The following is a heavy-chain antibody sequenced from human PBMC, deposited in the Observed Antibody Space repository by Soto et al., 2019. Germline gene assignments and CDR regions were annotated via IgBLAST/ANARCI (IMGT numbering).Heavy chain of an antibody. CDR3: AKEGAYCSGGSCYSIGAFDI. J-gene: IGHJ3*02. CDR2: ISWNSGSI. CDR1: GFTFDDYA. Sequence: EVQLVESGGGLVQPGRSLRLSCAASGFTFDDYAMHWFRQAPGKGLEWVSGISWNSGSIGYADSVKGRFTISRDNAKNSLYLQMNSLRAEDTALYYCAKEGAYCSGGSCYSIGAFDIWGQGTMVTVSS. D-gene: IGHD2-15*01. V-gene: IGHV3-9*01.